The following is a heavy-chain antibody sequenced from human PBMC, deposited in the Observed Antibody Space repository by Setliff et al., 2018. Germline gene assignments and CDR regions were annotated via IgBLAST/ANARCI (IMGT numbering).Heavy chain of an antibody. CDR3: ARWATVTTENAFDI. Sequence: ASVKVSCKASGGTFSSYAISWVRQAPGQGLEWMGGIIPIFGTANYAQKFQGRVTITADKSTSTAYMELSSLRSEDTAVYYCARWATVTTENAFDIWGQGTMVTVSS. D-gene: IGHD4-17*01. CDR2: IIPIFGTA. V-gene: IGHV1-69*06. CDR1: GGTFSSYA. J-gene: IGHJ3*02.